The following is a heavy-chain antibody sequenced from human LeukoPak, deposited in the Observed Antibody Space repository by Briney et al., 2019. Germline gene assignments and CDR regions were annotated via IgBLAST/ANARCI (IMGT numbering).Heavy chain of an antibody. V-gene: IGHV4-34*01. J-gene: IGHJ4*02. CDR1: GGSFSGYY. D-gene: IGHD5-12*01. CDR2: INHSGST. CDR3: ARGEDIVATIGYDY. Sequence: PSETLSLTCAVYGGSFSGYYGSWIRQPPGKGLEWIGEINHSGSTNYNPSLKSRVTISVDTSKNQFSLKLSSVTAADTAVYYCARGEDIVATIGYDYWGQGTLVTVSS.